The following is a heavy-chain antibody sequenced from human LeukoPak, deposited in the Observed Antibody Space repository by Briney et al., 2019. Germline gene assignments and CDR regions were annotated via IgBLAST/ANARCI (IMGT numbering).Heavy chain of an antibody. J-gene: IGHJ2*01. V-gene: IGHV4-39*01. CDR3: ARETTVTTTPKYWYFDL. Sequence: SETLSLTCTVSGGSISSSSYYWGWIRQPPGKGLEWIVSIYYSGSTYYNPSLKSRVTISVDTSKNQFSLKPSSVTAADTAVYYCARETTVTTTPKYWYFDLWGRGTLVTVSS. CDR2: IYYSGST. CDR1: GGSISSSSYY. D-gene: IGHD4-17*01.